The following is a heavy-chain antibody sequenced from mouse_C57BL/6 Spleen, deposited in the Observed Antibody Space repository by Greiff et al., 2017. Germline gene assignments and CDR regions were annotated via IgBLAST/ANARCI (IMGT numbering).Heavy chain of an antibody. Sequence: QVQLKQPGAELVKPGASVKLSCKASGYTFTSYWMHWVKQRPGQGLEWIGMIYPNSGSTNYNEKFKSKATLTVDKSSSTAYMQLSSLTSEDSAVYYCARCNYCNVYCFDYWVQGTTLTVSS. J-gene: IGHJ2*01. CDR1: GYTFTSYW. CDR2: IYPNSGST. D-gene: IGHD2-1*01. CDR3: ARCNYCNVYCFDY. V-gene: IGHV1-64*01.